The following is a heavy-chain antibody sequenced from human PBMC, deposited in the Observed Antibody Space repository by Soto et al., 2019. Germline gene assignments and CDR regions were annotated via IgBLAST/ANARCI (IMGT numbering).Heavy chain of an antibody. CDR1: GGSISSYY. D-gene: IGHD2-2*01. V-gene: IGHV4-4*07. Sequence: SETLSLTCTVSGGSISSYYWSWIRQPAGKGLEWIGRIYTSGSTNYNPSLKSRVTMSVDTSKNQFSLKLSSVTAADTAVYYCARGLWLVPAAKKVEGSNWFAPWGQGTLVTVSS. CDR3: ARGLWLVPAAKKVEGSNWFAP. J-gene: IGHJ5*02. CDR2: IYTSGST.